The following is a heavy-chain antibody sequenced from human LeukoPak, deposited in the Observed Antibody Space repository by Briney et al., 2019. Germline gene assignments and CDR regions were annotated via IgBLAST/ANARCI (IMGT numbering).Heavy chain of an antibody. D-gene: IGHD6-13*01. CDR2: IYTSGST. Sequence: SETLSLTCTVPDGSISSYYWSWIRQPAGKGLEWIGRIYTSGSTNYNPSLKSRVTISVETSKNEFSLKLRSVTAADTAVYYCARVTGYRIEDYFDYWGQGTLVTVSS. CDR1: DGSISSYY. J-gene: IGHJ4*02. CDR3: ARVTGYRIEDYFDY. V-gene: IGHV4-4*07.